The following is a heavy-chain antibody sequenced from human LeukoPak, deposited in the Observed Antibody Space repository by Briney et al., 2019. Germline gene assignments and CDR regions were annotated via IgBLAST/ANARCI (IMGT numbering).Heavy chain of an antibody. Sequence: SETLSLTCSVSGGSISDFYWSWIRQPPGKGLEWIGYINYSGSTDYNPSLKSRVTISVDTSKNQFSLRLGSVTASDTAVYYCARLTVTTPFDYWGQGILVTVSS. D-gene: IGHD4-17*01. CDR2: INYSGST. CDR1: GGSISDFY. V-gene: IGHV4-59*08. J-gene: IGHJ4*02. CDR3: ARLTVTTPFDY.